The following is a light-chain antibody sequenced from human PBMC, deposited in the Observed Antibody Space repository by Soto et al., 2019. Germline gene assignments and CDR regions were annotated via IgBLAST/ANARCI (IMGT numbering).Light chain of an antibody. Sequence: EIVMTQSPATLSVSLGERATLSCRASQSVSSNLAWYQLKPGQAPRLLIYGASTRATGIPARFSGSGSGTDFTLTISSLEPEDFAVYYCQQRSNWPRTFGQGTKVDIK. CDR2: GAS. CDR3: QQRSNWPRT. V-gene: IGKV3D-15*01. CDR1: QSVSSN. J-gene: IGKJ1*01.